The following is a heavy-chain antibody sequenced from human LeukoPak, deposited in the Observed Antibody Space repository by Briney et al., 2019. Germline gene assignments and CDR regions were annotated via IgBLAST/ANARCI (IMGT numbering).Heavy chain of an antibody. Sequence: PGGSLRLSCAASGFTFSSYAMSWVRQAPGKGLEWVSAISGSGGSTYYADSVKGRFTISRDNSKSTLYLQMNSLRAEDTAVYYCAKDHGVRYYDSSGYYYWGQGTLVTVSS. V-gene: IGHV3-23*01. J-gene: IGHJ4*02. CDR2: ISGSGGST. CDR1: GFTFSSYA. CDR3: AKDHGVRYYDSSGYYY. D-gene: IGHD3-22*01.